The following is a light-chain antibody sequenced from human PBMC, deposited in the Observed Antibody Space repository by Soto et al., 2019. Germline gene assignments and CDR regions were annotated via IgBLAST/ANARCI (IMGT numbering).Light chain of an antibody. CDR1: QDINNY. Sequence: DIKMTQSPSSLSASVVDRFTITFQASQDINNYLNWYQQKPGQAPKLLIYDASGLEVGVPSRFSGSGSGTHFTLTISGPQPEDIATYYCQQFGDLTFIFGQGTRLEIK. V-gene: IGKV1-33*01. CDR2: DAS. CDR3: QQFGDLTFI. J-gene: IGKJ5*01.